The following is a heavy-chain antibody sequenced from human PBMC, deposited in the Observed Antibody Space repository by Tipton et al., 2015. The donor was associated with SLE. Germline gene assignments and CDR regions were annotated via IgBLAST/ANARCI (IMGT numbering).Heavy chain of an antibody. CDR1: GFTFSSYG. J-gene: IGHJ6*02. V-gene: IGHV3-30*02. CDR2: TRYDASNK. Sequence: SGFTFSSYGMHWVRQAPGKGLEWVAFTRYDASNKYYADSVKGRFTISRDSSKNTLYLQMDSLRVEDSAVYFCAKDHDTTSYPYYYYYALDVWGQGTTVTVSS. CDR3: AKDHDTTSYPYYYYYALDV. D-gene: IGHD2-2*01.